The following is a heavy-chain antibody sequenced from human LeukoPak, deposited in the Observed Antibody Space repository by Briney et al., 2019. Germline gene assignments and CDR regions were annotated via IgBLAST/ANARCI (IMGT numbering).Heavy chain of an antibody. CDR3: ARDRDIGTYYYYYGMDV. CDR1: GGTFSSYA. D-gene: IGHD1-26*01. Sequence: GASVKVSCKASGGTFSSYAISWVRQAPGQGLEWMGGIIPIFGTANYAQKFQGRVTITADESTSTAYMELSSLRSEDTAVYYCARDRDIGTYYYYYGMDVWGQGTTVTVSS. J-gene: IGHJ6*02. V-gene: IGHV1-69*13. CDR2: IIPIFGTA.